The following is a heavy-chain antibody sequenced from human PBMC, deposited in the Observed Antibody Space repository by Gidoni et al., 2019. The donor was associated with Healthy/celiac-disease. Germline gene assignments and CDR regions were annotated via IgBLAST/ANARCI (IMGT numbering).Heavy chain of an antibody. J-gene: IGHJ4*02. CDR3: ARNNWNYKAVDY. D-gene: IGHD1-7*01. V-gene: IGHV4-39*01. Sequence: YYNPSLKSRVTISVDTSKNQFSLKLSSLTAADTAVYYCARNNWNYKAVDYWGQGTLVTVSS.